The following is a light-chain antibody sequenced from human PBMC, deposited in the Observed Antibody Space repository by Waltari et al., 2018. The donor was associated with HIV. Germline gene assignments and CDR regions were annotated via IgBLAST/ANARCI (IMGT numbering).Light chain of an antibody. CDR3: AAWDDSLNGPHVV. J-gene: IGLJ2*01. CDR1: SSAIGSNA. CDR2: SNN. Sequence: QSVLTQPPSASETPGQRVAISCSGSSSAIGSNAVNWSQQLPGTAPKLLIYSNNQRPSGVPDRFSGSKSGTSASLAISGLQSEDEADYYCAAWDDSLNGPHVVFGGGTKLTVL. V-gene: IGLV1-44*01.